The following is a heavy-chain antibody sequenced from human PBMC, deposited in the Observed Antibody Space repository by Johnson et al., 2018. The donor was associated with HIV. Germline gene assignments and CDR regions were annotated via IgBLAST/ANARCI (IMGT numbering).Heavy chain of an antibody. Sequence: VQLVESGGGVVQPGGSLRLSCAASGFIFDDYGMSWVRQAPGKGLELGSGINWNGGSTGYSDSVKGRFTISRDNSKNTLYLQLNSLRAEDTAVYYCAKDPWAYCGGDCHPGAFNIWGQGTMVTVSS. CDR2: INWNGGST. D-gene: IGHD2-21*02. CDR3: AKDPWAYCGGDCHPGAFNI. J-gene: IGHJ3*02. CDR1: GFIFDDYG. V-gene: IGHV3-20*04.